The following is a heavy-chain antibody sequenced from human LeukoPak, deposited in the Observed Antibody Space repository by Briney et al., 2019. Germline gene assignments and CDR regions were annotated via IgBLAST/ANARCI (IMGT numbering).Heavy chain of an antibody. Sequence: GASVKVSCKASGYTFTGYYMHWVRQAPGQGLEWMGWISPNSGGTNYAQKFQGRVTMTRDTSISTAYMELSRLRSDDTSVYYCARLPYCSSTSCYLAPDDYYYYGMDVWGQGTTVTVSS. CDR2: ISPNSGGT. J-gene: IGHJ6*02. CDR1: GYTFTGYY. D-gene: IGHD2-2*01. CDR3: ARLPYCSSTSCYLAPDDYYYYGMDV. V-gene: IGHV1-2*02.